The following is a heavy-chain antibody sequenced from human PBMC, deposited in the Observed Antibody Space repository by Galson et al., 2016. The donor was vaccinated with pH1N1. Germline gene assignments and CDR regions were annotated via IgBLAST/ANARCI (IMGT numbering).Heavy chain of an antibody. V-gene: IGHV3-15*01. D-gene: IGHD3-10*01. CDR3: GTNHRLVVRGYYYYGMDV. CDR1: GFTFSSYW. Sequence: SLRLSCAASGFTFSSYWMSWVRQAPGKGLEWVGRIKSKTDGGTTDYAAPVKGRFTISRDDSKNTLYLQMNSLKTEDIAVYYCGTNHRLVVRGYYYYGMDVWGQGTTVTVSS. J-gene: IGHJ6*02. CDR2: IKSKTDGGTT.